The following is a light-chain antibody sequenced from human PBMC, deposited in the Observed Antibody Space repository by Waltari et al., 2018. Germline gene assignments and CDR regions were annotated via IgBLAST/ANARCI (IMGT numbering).Light chain of an antibody. CDR3: HQGTTWPRT. CDR1: QTISNW. J-gene: IGKJ2*01. CDR2: KAS. V-gene: IGKV1-5*03. Sequence: DIQMTQSPSTLSASVGDRVTITCRASQTISNWLALCQQKPGKAPKLLIYKASGLESGVPSRFSGSGSGTDFTLTISSLQPEDVGTYYCHQGTTWPRTFGQGTKLEI.